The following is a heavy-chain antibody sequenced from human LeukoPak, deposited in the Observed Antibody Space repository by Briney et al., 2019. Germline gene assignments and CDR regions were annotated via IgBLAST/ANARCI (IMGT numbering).Heavy chain of an antibody. J-gene: IGHJ4*02. D-gene: IGHD1-26*01. CDR1: GYTFTSYG. CDR3: AREGATEPDFDY. Sequence: ASVKVSCQSSGYTFTSYGISWVRPAPGQGLDGMGWISAYNGNTNYAQKLQGRVTMTTDTSTSTAYMELRSLRSDDTAVYYCAREGATEPDFDYWGQGTLVTVSS. V-gene: IGHV1-18*01. CDR2: ISAYNGNT.